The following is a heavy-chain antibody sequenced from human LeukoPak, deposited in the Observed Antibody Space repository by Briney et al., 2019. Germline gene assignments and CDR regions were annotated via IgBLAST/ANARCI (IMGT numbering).Heavy chain of an antibody. J-gene: IGHJ4*02. Sequence: GGSLRLSCAASGFTFSSYAMSRVRQAPGKGLEWVSAISGSGGSTYYADSVKGRFTISRDNSKNTLYLQMNSLRAEDTAVYYCAKHPTYYYDSSGLRWGQGTLVTVSS. CDR1: GFTFSSYA. V-gene: IGHV3-23*01. CDR3: AKHPTYYYDSSGLR. D-gene: IGHD3-22*01. CDR2: ISGSGGST.